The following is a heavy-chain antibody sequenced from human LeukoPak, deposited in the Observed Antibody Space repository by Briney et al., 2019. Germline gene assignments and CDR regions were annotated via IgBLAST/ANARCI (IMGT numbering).Heavy chain of an antibody. CDR3: ARDRSGGRSMFDY. CDR2: INHSGST. Sequence: SETLSLTCTVYGGSFSDYYWSWLRQPPGKGLEWIGEINHSGSTNYNPSLKSRRTISVDTSKNQFSLKLSSLRSEDTAVYYCARDRSGGRSMFDYWGQGTLVTVSS. D-gene: IGHD2-15*01. V-gene: IGHV4-34*01. CDR1: GGSFSDYY. J-gene: IGHJ4*02.